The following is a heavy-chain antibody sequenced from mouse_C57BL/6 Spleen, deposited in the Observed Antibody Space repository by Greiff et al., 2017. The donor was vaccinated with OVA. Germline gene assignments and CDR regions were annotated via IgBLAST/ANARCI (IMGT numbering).Heavy chain of an antibody. D-gene: IGHD1-1*01. J-gene: IGHJ4*01. Sequence: QVQLQQPGAELVKPGASVKLSCKASGYTFTSYWMQWVKQRPGQGLEWIGEIDPSDSYTNYNQKFKGKATLTVDTSSSTAYMQLSSLTSEGSAVYYCARGYGSSYAMYYWGQGTSVTVSS. CDR3: ARGYGSSYAMYY. CDR1: GYTFTSYW. V-gene: IGHV1-50*01. CDR2: IDPSDSYT.